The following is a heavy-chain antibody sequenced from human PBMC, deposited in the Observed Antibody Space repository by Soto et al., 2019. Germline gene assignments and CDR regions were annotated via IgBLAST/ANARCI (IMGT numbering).Heavy chain of an antibody. CDR3: ARALEESGDVWTGVGLY. J-gene: IGHJ4*02. V-gene: IGHV1-18*01. CDR1: GYNFHSYG. CDR2: ISAYNGET. D-gene: IGHD3-3*01. Sequence: QVQLVQSGAEVKKPGASVKVSCRASGYNFHSYGITWVRQAPGQGLEWLGWISAYNGETHSGQMLQGRVSLTIDIPTSTADMELRSLRSDDTAVYFCARALEESGDVWTGVGLYWGQGTRVTVSS.